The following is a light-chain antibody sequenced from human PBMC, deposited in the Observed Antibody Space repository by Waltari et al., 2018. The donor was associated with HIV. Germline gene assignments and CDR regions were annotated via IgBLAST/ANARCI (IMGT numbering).Light chain of an antibody. Sequence: DIVMTQSPDSLAVSLGERATMKCKSSQSVLYSSNNKNYLAWYQQKPGQPPKLLIYWASTRESGVPDRFSGSGSATDFTLTISSLQAEDVAVYYCQQYSITPVTFGQGTKLEIK. V-gene: IGKV4-1*01. CDR3: QQYSITPVT. CDR2: WAS. CDR1: QSVLYSSNNKNY. J-gene: IGKJ2*01.